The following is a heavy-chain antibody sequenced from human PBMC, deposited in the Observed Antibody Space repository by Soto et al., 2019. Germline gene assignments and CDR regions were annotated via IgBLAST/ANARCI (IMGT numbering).Heavy chain of an antibody. CDR3: ARVTKWFGELANDY. CDR1: GFTFSSYG. D-gene: IGHD3-10*01. J-gene: IGHJ4*02. CDR2: IWYDGSNK. V-gene: IGHV3-33*01. Sequence: GESLKISCAASGFTFSSYGMHWVRQAPGKGLEWVAVIWYDGSNKYYADSVKGRFTISRDNSKNTLYLQMNSLRAEDTAVYYCARVTKWFGELANDYWGQGTLVTVSS.